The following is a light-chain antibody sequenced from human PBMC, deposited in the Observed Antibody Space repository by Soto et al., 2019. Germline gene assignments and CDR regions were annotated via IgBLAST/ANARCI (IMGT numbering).Light chain of an antibody. J-gene: IGKJ2*01. CDR2: LGS. CDR3: MQALQSPRT. V-gene: IGKV2-28*01. Sequence: DIVMTQSPLSLPVTTGEPASISCRSSQSLLHSNGYTYLDWYLQKPGQSPQLLIYLGSNRASGVPDRFSGSGSRTDFTLKISRVEAEDVGVYYGMQALQSPRTFGQGTKLEIK. CDR1: QSLLHSNGYTY.